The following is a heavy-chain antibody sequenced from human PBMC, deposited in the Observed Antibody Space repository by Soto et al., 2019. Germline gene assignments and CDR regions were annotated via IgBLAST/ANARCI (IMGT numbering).Heavy chain of an antibody. J-gene: IGHJ2*01. CDR2: IYYSGRT. Sequence: QVQLQESGPGLVKPSQTLSLTCTVSGGSISSGGDYWSWIRRHPGKGLEWIGFIYYSGRTFYNPSLESRVTISVDTSKNLFSLRLNSVTPADTAVYFCARNRGDVLTRFFDLWGRGTLVTVSS. CDR1: GGSISSGGDY. CDR3: ARNRGDVLTRFFDL. D-gene: IGHD3-16*01. V-gene: IGHV4-31*03.